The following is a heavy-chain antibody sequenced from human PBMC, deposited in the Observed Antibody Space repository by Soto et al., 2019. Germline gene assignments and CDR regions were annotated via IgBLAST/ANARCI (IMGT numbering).Heavy chain of an antibody. J-gene: IGHJ4*02. D-gene: IGHD2-2*01. Sequence: GGPLRLSCAASKITFSTYAMTWLRQAPGKGLESDSDISGSGDNTYYSDSAKLRFTISRGNSKSTRYLPMNSLRAEDNAVYYFANDLLHCSGTRCARYFEKWGRGTLVTVSS. CDR2: ISGSGDNT. V-gene: IGHV3-23*01. CDR1: KITFSTYA. CDR3: ANDLLHCSGTRCARYFEK.